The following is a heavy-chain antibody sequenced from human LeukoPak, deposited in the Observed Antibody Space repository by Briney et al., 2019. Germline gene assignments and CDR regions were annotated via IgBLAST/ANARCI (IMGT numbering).Heavy chain of an antibody. CDR3: ARDIEFSGSFPDY. J-gene: IGHJ4*02. CDR1: GFTFSSYA. D-gene: IGHD3-10*01. CDR2: ISYDGSNK. Sequence: SGGSLRLSCAASGFTFSSYAMHWVRQAPGKGLEWVAVISYDGSNKYYADSVKGRFTISRDNSKNTLYLQMNSLRAEDTAVYYCARDIEFSGSFPDYWGQGTLVTVSS. V-gene: IGHV3-30-3*01.